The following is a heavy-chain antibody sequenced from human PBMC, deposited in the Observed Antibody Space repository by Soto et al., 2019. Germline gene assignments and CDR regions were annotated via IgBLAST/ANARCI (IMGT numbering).Heavy chain of an antibody. Sequence: TGGSLRLSCAASGFTFSSYAMSWVRQAPGKGLEWVSAISGSGGSTYYADSVKGRFTISRDNSKNTLYLQMNSLRAEDTAVYYCAGDYYDSSGYYYVNYWGQGTLVTVSS. CDR3: AGDYYDSSGYYYVNY. D-gene: IGHD3-22*01. J-gene: IGHJ4*02. CDR2: ISGSGGST. V-gene: IGHV3-23*01. CDR1: GFTFSSYA.